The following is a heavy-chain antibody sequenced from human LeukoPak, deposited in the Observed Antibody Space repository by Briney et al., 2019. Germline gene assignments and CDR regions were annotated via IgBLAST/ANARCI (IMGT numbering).Heavy chain of an antibody. Sequence: GGSLRLSCAASGFTFSNYDMSWVRQAPGKGLEWVSSISDSGGSTYYADSVEGRFTISRDNSKNTLYLQMTNLRAADTAVYYCAKDLSRAVAADWFDPCDQGSLVTVSS. CDR3: AKDLSRAVAADWFDP. V-gene: IGHV3-23*01. J-gene: IGHJ5*02. D-gene: IGHD6-19*01. CDR2: ISDSGGST. CDR1: GFTFSNYD.